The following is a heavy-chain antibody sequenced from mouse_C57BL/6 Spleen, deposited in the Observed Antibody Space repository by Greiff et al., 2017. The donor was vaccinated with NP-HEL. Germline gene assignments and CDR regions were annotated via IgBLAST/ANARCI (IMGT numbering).Heavy chain of an antibody. J-gene: IGHJ4*01. CDR3: AREGLRLGAMDY. V-gene: IGHV1-4*01. CDR2: INPSSGYT. Sequence: VQLQQSGAELARPGASVKMSCKASGYTFTSYTMHWVKQRPGQGLEWIGYINPSSGYTKYNQKFKDKATLTADKSSSTAYMQLSSLTSEGSAVYYCAREGLRLGAMDYWGQGTSVTVSS. CDR1: GYTFTSYT. D-gene: IGHD4-1*01.